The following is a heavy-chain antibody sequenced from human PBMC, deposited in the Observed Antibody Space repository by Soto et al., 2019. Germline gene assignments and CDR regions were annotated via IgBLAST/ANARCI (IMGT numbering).Heavy chain of an antibody. D-gene: IGHD3-10*01. CDR2: IIPVIGTP. CDR1: VDTFCGYP. Sequence: ASVKVYCKASVDTFCGYPINWLRQAPGEGLEWMGRIIPVIGTPNHAQRFEGRVTFTADESTNTAYMELRGLLSGDTAVYYYERDGGFGELKYWGPGTLVTVSS. CDR3: ERDGGFGELKY. J-gene: IGHJ4*02. V-gene: IGHV1-69*11.